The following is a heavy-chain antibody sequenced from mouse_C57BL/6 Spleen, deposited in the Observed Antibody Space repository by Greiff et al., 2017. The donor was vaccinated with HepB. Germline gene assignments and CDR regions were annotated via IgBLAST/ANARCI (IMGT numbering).Heavy chain of an antibody. CDR1: GFTFTDYY. V-gene: IGHV7-3*01. D-gene: IGHD2-10*01. Sequence: EVQVVESGGGLVQPGGSLSLSCAASGFTFTDYYMSWVRQPPGKALEWLGFIRNKANGYTTEYSASVKGRFTISRDNSQSILYLQMNALRAEDSATYYIARYDALLSYAMDYWGQGASVTVAS. CDR2: IRNKANGYTT. J-gene: IGHJ4*01. CDR3: ARYDALLSYAMDY.